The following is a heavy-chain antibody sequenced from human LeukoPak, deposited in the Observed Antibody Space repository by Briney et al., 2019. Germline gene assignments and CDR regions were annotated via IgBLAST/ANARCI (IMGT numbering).Heavy chain of an antibody. CDR1: GDSVSSDSAS. V-gene: IGHV6-1*01. Sequence: SQTLSPTCAISGDSVSSDSASLNWIRESPSRGLEWLGRTYYRSKWYHNFAVSVKSRITINPDTSKNQLSLQLNSVTPEDTAVYYCARVGKLGHFDYWGQGTLVTVSS. D-gene: IGHD7-27*01. CDR3: ARVGKLGHFDY. CDR2: TYYRSKWYH. J-gene: IGHJ4*02.